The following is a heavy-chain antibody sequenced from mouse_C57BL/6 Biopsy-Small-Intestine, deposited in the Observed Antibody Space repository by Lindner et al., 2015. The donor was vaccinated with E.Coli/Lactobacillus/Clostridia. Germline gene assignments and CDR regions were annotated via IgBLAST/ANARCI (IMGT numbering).Heavy chain of an antibody. J-gene: IGHJ4*01. D-gene: IGHD1-1*01. CDR1: GYTFTSYG. CDR3: GRETTVVATKAMDY. CDR2: IYPRSGNT. V-gene: IGHV1-81*01. Sequence: VQLQESGAELARPGASVKLSCKASGYTFTSYGISWVKQRTGQGLEWIGEIYPRSGNTYYNEKFKGKATLTADKSSSTAYMELRSLTSEDSAVYFCGRETTVVATKAMDYWGQGTSVTVSS.